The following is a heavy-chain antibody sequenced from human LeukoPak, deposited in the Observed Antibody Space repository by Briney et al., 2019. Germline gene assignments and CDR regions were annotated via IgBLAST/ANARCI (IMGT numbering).Heavy chain of an antibody. V-gene: IGHV4-59*01. Sequence: PSETLSLTCTVSGGSISSNYWSWVRQPPGKGLEWIGYIYYSGSTNYSPSLKSRVTISVDTSKNQFSLKLSSVTAADTAVYYCARVTVGGTPYYFDYWGQGTLVTVSS. D-gene: IGHD1-26*01. J-gene: IGHJ4*02. CDR3: ARVTVGGTPYYFDY. CDR1: GGSISSNY. CDR2: IYYSGST.